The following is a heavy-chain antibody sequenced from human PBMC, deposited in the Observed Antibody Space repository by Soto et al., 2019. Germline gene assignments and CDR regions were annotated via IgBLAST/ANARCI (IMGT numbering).Heavy chain of an antibody. CDR2: IRRKSDSYAT. D-gene: IGHD3-3*02. CDR3: AYIRG. V-gene: IGHV3-73*01. J-gene: IGHJ4*02. CDR1: GFIFSDFA. Sequence: PGWSLRLSCAASGFIFSDFAVDWVRQASGKGLEWVGRIRRKSDSYATTYGESVKGRSTISRDDSKNTAYLQMNSLRTEDTAVYYCAYIRGWGQGTLVTVSS.